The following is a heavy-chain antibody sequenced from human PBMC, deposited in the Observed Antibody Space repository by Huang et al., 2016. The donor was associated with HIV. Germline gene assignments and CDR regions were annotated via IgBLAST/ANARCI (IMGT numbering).Heavy chain of an antibody. CDR3: ARRQWLRQTWGAFNI. CDR1: GDTFTNSW. CDR2: IYPRDPDT. J-gene: IGHJ3*02. Sequence: QLVQSGAEVKKPGESLKISCKGSGDTFTNSWIGWVRQMPGKGLEGMGLIYPRDPDTKYRPSFQGQVTLSADKSISTAFLQWSSLKASDTAMYYCARRQWLRQTWGAFNIWGQGTMVIVSS. V-gene: IGHV5-51*03. D-gene: IGHD6-19*01.